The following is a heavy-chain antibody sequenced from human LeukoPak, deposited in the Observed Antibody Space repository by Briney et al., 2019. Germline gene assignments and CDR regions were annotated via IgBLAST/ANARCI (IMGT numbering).Heavy chain of an antibody. CDR3: AKDYSYGHYYFDY. Sequence: GGSLRLSCAASGFSFSSYDIHWVRQAPGKGLEWVTFIESDGSNKYYADSVKGRFTISRDNSKNTLYLQMNSLRAEDTAVYYCAKDYSYGHYYFDYWGQGTLVTVSS. CDR1: GFSFSSYD. CDR2: IESDGSNK. D-gene: IGHD5-18*01. V-gene: IGHV3-30*02. J-gene: IGHJ4*02.